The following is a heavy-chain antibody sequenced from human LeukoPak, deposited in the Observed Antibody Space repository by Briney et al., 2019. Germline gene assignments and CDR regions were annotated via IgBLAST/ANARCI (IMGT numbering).Heavy chain of an antibody. J-gene: IGHJ4*02. Sequence: GGSLRLSCAASGFTFSSYGMSWVRQAPGKGLEWVSGISWNSGSIGYADSVKGRFTISRDNAKNSLYLQMNSLRAEDTALYYCAKSRYTNWYFDYWGQGTLVTVSS. CDR3: AKSRYTNWYFDY. CDR1: GFTFSSYG. V-gene: IGHV3-9*01. D-gene: IGHD1-1*01. CDR2: ISWNSGSI.